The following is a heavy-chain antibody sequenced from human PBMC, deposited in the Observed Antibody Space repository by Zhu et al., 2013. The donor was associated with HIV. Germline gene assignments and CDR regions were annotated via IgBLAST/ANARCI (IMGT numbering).Heavy chain of an antibody. D-gene: IGHD6-13*01. J-gene: IGHJ4*02. V-gene: IGHV4-34*01. CDR3: ARKTVRAAGGIGTPDY. CDR1: GGSFSGYY. Sequence: QVQLQQWGAGLLKPSETLSLTCAVYGGSFSGYYWSWIRQPPGKGLEWIGEINHSGSTNYNPSLKSRVTISVDTSKNQFSLKLSSVTAADTAVYYCARKTVRAAGGIGTPDYWGQGNPWSPSP. CDR2: INHSGST.